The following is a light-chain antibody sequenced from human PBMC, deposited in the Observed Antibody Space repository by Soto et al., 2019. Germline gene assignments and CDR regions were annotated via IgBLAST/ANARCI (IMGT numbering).Light chain of an antibody. CDR3: QKDNSAPST. J-gene: IGKJ2*01. CDR2: AAS. CDR1: QGISNF. V-gene: IGKV1-27*01. Sequence: DIQMTQSPFSLSASVGDRVTITCRASQGISNFLAWYQQKPGKVPKLLIYAASTLQSGVPSRFSGSGSGTDFTLTINNPQPEDFVTYYCQKDNSAPSTFGQGTKLEIK.